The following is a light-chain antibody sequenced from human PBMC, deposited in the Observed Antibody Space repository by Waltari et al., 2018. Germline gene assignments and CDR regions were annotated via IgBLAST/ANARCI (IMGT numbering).Light chain of an antibody. V-gene: IGLV2-23*02. J-gene: IGLJ1*01. Sequence: QSALTRPASVSGSPGQSITISCTGASSDVGSYNRVAWYRQHPGKAPKLVIYEVNGRPSGVSHRFSGSKSGNTASLTISGLQTEDEADYFCCSYAGSSTYVFGTGTKVTVL. CDR3: CSYAGSSTYV. CDR1: SSDVGSYNR. CDR2: EVN.